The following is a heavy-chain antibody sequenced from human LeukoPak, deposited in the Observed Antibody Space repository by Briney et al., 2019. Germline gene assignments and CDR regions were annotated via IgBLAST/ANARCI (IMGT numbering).Heavy chain of an antibody. Sequence: ASVKVSCKASGGTFSSYAISWVRQAPGQGLEWMGGIIPIFGTANYAQKFQGRVTITADESTSTAYMELSSLRSEDTAVYYCVRCPSASDAFDIWGQGTMVTVSS. V-gene: IGHV1-69*13. CDR2: IIPIFGTA. CDR1: GGTFSSYA. CDR3: VRCPSASDAFDI. D-gene: IGHD2-2*01. J-gene: IGHJ3*02.